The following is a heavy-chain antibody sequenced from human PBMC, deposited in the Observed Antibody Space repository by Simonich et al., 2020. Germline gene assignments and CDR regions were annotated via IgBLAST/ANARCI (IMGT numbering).Heavy chain of an antibody. V-gene: IGHV3-33*01. Sequence: QVQLVESGGGVVQPGRSLRLSCAASGFTFSSYGMHWVRQAPGKGLGWVEVIWYEGSNKYYADSVKGRFTISRDNSKNTLYLQMNSLRAEDTAVYYCARAYSSSWYNWFDPWGQGTLVTVSS. D-gene: IGHD6-13*01. J-gene: IGHJ5*02. CDR3: ARAYSSSWYNWFDP. CDR1: GFTFSSYG. CDR2: IWYEGSNK.